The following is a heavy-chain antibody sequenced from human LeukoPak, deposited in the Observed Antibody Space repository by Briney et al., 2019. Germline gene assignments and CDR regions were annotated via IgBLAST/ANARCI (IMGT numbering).Heavy chain of an antibody. J-gene: IGHJ5*02. CDR3: ARLNSDSSGHNWFDP. CDR1: GYTFTGYY. D-gene: IGHD3-22*01. CDR2: INPNSGST. V-gene: IGHV1-2*02. Sequence: VASVKVSCKASGYTFTGYYMHWVRQAPGQGLEWMVWINPNSGSTNYAQKLQGRVTMTRDTSISTAYMELSRLRSDDTAVYYCARLNSDSSGHNWFDPWGQGTLVTVSS.